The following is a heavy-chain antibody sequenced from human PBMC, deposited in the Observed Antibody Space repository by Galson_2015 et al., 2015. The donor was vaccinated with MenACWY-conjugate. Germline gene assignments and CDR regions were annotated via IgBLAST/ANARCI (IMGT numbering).Heavy chain of an antibody. CDR1: GYTFTTNG. J-gene: IGHJ3*01. CDR2: ISPHDGKT. D-gene: IGHD2-2*01. CDR3: ARRRSSSCASCYNLDAFEV. Sequence: SVKVSCKASGYTFTTNGISWVRQAPGQGLEWIGWISPHDGKTNYPQSFQSRVAMTTDTPTSTVYMNLRSLRSDDTAVYYCARRRSSSCASCYNLDAFEVWGQGTMVTVSS. V-gene: IGHV1-18*01.